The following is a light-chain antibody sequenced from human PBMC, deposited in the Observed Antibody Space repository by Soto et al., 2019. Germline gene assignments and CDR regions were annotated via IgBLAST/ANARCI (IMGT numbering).Light chain of an antibody. V-gene: IGKV1-5*03. CDR3: QQYNSYPIT. J-gene: IGKJ5*01. CDR2: KAS. Sequence: DIQMTQSPSTLSGSVGDRVTITCRASQTISSWLAWYQQKPGKAPKLLIYKASTLKSGVPSRFSGSGSGTEFTLTISSLQPDDFATYYCQQYNSYPITFGRGTRLEIK. CDR1: QTISSW.